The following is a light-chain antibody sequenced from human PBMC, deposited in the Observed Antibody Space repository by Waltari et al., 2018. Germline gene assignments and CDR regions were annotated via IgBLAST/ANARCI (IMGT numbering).Light chain of an antibody. J-gene: IGLJ2*01. CDR2: EKS. Sequence: VLTQPPSVSAAPGQRVSISCSGSYSNIGNNYVSWYQQFPGTAPKIILYEKSWRPSGIPDRFSGSRSGASAILVISGVQTGDEGDYYCGTWDSTLGAGVFGGGTKLTVL. CDR3: GTWDSTLGAGV. CDR1: YSNIGNNY. V-gene: IGLV1-51*02.